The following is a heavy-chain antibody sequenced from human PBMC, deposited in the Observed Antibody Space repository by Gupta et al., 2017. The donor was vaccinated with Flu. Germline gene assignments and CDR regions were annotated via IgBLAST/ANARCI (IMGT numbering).Heavy chain of an antibody. Sequence: AASGFTFSGYDMSWVRQAPGKGLEGDSFISSSGVVYNTDSVEGRFTISSDNAKNSAYMKMARLRAEDTAYYYCARGNRGAWVQGTLVTVSS. J-gene: IGHJ5*01. CDR2: ISSSGVV. V-gene: IGHV3-48*03. CDR3: ARGNRGA. CDR1: GFTFSGYD.